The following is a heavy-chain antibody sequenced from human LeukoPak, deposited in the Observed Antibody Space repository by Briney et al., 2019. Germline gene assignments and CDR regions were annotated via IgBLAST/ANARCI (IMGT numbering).Heavy chain of an antibody. D-gene: IGHD5-12*01. V-gene: IGHV1-2*02. J-gene: IGHJ3*02. CDR1: GYTFTGYY. CDR2: INPNSGGT. Sequence: ASVKVSCKASGYTFTGYYMHRVRQAPGQGLEWMGWINPNSGGTNYAQKFQGRVTMTRDTSISTAYMELSRLRSDDTAVYYCARVFSGYDDDAFDIWGQGTMVTVSS. CDR3: ARVFSGYDDDAFDI.